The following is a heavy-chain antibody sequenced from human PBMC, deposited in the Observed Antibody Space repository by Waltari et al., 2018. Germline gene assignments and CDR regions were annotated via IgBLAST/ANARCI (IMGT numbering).Heavy chain of an antibody. CDR3: ARDRGRGLYLDS. CDR2: VHHSGRI. CDR1: GDSLSSRDC. J-gene: IGHJ4*02. V-gene: IGHV4-4*02. D-gene: IGHD2-15*01. Sequence: QLPLLESGPSLVNPSGTLFFTCAVSGDSLSSRDCWSGVRQPPGKGLEWLGQVHHSGRINYNPSFASRVTIALDRSINQFSLKVTSATAADTAVYYCARDRGRGLYLDSWGQGTLVTVSP.